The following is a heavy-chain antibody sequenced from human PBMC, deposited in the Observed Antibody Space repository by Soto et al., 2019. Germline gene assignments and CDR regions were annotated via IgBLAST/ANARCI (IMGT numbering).Heavy chain of an antibody. V-gene: IGHV3-23*01. Sequence: EVQLLESGGGLVQSGGSLRLSCIASGVTFSTYAMSWVRQAPGKGLEWVSAISGSGGSTYYADSVKGRFTISRDNSKITLYLQMNSLRADDTAVYNCAKQRVGFSSGSDTYYFDTWGQGALVTVSS. CDR1: GVTFSTYA. D-gene: IGHD3-10*01. J-gene: IGHJ4*02. CDR2: ISGSGGST. CDR3: AKQRVGFSSGSDTYYFDT.